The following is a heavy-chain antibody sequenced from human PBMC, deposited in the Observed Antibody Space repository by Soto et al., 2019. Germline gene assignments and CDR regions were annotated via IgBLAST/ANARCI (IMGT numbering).Heavy chain of an antibody. CDR1: GFTFSRYW. CDR2: ISSDGSNI. D-gene: IGHD6-19*01. J-gene: IGHJ4*02. Sequence: GGSLRLSCAASGFTFSRYWMHWVRLAPGRGLVWVSRISSDGSNIIYADSVKGRFTISRDDAKNTLYLQMNNLRDEDTAVYYWGRDQAMAGPTTLDYWGQGDQVTASS. CDR3: GRDQAMAGPTTLDY. V-gene: IGHV3-74*01.